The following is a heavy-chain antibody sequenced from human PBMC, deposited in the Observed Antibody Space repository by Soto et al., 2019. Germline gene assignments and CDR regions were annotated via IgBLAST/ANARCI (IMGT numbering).Heavy chain of an antibody. CDR1: GFTFSSYA. CDR3: AKDHRYDSSGYYYGGTFDY. CDR2: ISGSGGST. Sequence: GGSLRLSCAASGFTFSSYAMSWVRQAPGKGLEWVSAISGSGGSTYYADSEKGRFTISRDNSKNTLYLQMNSLRAEDTAVYYCAKDHRYDSSGYYYGGTFDYWGQGTLVTVSS. V-gene: IGHV3-23*01. J-gene: IGHJ4*02. D-gene: IGHD3-22*01.